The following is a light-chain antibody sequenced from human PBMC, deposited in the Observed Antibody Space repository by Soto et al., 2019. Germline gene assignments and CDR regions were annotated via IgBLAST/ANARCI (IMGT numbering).Light chain of an antibody. J-gene: IGKJ1*01. CDR3: QHYNSYSRT. V-gene: IGKV1-8*01. CDR1: QGISSY. Sequence: AIRMTQSPSSLSASTGDRVTITCRASQGISSYLAWYQQKPGKAPKLLIYAASTLQSGVPSRFSGSGSGTDFTLTISCLQSEDFATYYCQHYNSYSRTFGQGTKVEI. CDR2: AAS.